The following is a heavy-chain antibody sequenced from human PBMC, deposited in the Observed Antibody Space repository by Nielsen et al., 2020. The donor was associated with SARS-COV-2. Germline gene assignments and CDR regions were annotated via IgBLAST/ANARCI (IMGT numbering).Heavy chain of an antibody. CDR2: IYNSGST. Sequence: LRLSCTVSRGSISSYYWSWIRQPPGKGLEWIGYIYNSGSTNYNPSLKSRVAISVDTSKNQFSLKLSSVTAADTAIYYCARGQSGLAWFDSWGQGTLVTVSS. V-gene: IGHV4-59*01. D-gene: IGHD3-10*01. CDR1: RGSISSYY. J-gene: IGHJ5*01. CDR3: ARGQSGLAWFDS.